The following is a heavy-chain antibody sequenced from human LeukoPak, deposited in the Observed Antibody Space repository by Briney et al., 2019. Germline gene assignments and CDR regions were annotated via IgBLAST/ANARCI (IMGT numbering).Heavy chain of an antibody. Sequence: GGSLRLSCAASGFTFSSYWMSWVRQVPGKGLEWVANIKQDGSEKYYVDSLKGRFTISRDNAKNSLYQQVNSLRAEDTAVYYCAKVRCSTSCYFGAFDIWGQGTMVTASS. CDR1: GFTFSSYW. V-gene: IGHV3-7*01. CDR2: IKQDGSEK. D-gene: IGHD2-2*01. CDR3: AKVRCSTSCYFGAFDI. J-gene: IGHJ3*02.